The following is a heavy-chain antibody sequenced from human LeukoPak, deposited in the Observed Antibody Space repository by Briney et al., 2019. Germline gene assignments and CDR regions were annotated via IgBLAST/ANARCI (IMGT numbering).Heavy chain of an antibody. CDR2: IGTAGNT. CDR1: GFTFSNYD. V-gene: IGHV3-13*01. D-gene: IGHD1-26*01. Sequence: PGGSLRLSCAASGFTFSNYDMHWVRQAPGKGLEWVSVIGTAGNTYYLGSVKGRFTISRENARNSLFLQMNSLSAGDTAIYYCAKGLSGSYLTACGYWGQGTLVTVSS. CDR3: AKGLSGSYLTACGY. J-gene: IGHJ4*02.